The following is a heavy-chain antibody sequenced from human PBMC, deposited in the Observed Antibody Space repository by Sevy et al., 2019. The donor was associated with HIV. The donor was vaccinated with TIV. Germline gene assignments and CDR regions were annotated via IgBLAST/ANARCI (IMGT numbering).Heavy chain of an antibody. D-gene: IGHD4-17*01. Sequence: GGSLRLSCAASGFTFSSYVMSWVHQAPGKGLEWVSGLSASGGTTYYADSVKGRFTISRDNSKNTLYLQMNSLRAEDTAVYYCAKDSYGGYGGGVFDYGGQGTLVTVSS. CDR3: AKDSYGGYGGGVFDY. J-gene: IGHJ4*02. V-gene: IGHV3-23*01. CDR2: LSASGGTT. CDR1: GFTFSSYV.